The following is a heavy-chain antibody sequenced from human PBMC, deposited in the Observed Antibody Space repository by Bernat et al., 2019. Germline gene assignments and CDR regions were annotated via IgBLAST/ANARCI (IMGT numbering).Heavy chain of an antibody. J-gene: IGHJ4*02. CDR3: ARIATSTYLTDY. CDR2: ISRGGNTK. Sequence: QVQLVESGGGLVKPGGSLRLSCAPSGFSFSDYYMSWIRQAPGKGLEWVSYISRGGNTKYYADSVKGRFTISRDNAQKSLFLQMNSLGAEDTVVYYCARIATSTYLTDYWGQGTLVTVSS. D-gene: IGHD1-26*01. CDR1: GFSFSDYY. V-gene: IGHV3-11*01.